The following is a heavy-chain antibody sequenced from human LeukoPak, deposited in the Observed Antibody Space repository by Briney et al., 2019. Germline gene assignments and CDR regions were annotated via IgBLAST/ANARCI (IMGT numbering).Heavy chain of an antibody. J-gene: IGHJ4*02. Sequence: RRSLRLSCAASGFTFSSYGMHWVRQAPGKGLEWVAVISYDGSNKYYADSVKGRFTISRDNSKNTLYLQMNSLRAEDTAVYYCAKVVYYGSGSLGGFDYWGQGTLVTVSS. V-gene: IGHV3-30*18. CDR2: ISYDGSNK. D-gene: IGHD3-10*01. CDR1: GFTFSSYG. CDR3: AKVVYYGSGSLGGFDY.